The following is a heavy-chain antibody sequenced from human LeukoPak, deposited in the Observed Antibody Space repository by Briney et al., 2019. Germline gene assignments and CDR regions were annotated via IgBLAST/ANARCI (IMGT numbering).Heavy chain of an antibody. CDR2: IYYCGNT. J-gene: IGHJ4*02. Sequence: SETLSLTCTVSGGSINNYYWSWIRQPTGKGLEWIGYIYYCGNTNYHPSLKSRVTFSVDTSKNQFSLKLNPATETRTAVYYCARGGDYGDLRYFDYWGQGTLVTVSS. CDR3: ARGGDYGDLRYFDY. V-gene: IGHV4-59*01. CDR1: GGSINNYY. D-gene: IGHD4-17*01.